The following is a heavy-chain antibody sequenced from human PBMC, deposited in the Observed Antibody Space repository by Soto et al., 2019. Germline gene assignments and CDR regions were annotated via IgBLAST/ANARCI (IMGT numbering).Heavy chain of an antibody. V-gene: IGHV3-11*01. CDR1: GFTFSDYY. Sequence: QVQLVESGGGLVKPGGSLRLSCAVSGFTFSDYYMTWIRQAPGKGLDWVSSINTGGSTIYYADSVKGRFTISRDNARNSLYLQMNSLRADDTAVYDCARTLHMIRGLSGWFDPWGQGTLVTVSS. D-gene: IGHD3-10*01. J-gene: IGHJ5*02. CDR3: ARTLHMIRGLSGWFDP. CDR2: INTGGSTI.